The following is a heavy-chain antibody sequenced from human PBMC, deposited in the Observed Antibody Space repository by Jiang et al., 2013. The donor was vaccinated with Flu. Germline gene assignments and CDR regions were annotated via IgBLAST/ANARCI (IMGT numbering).Heavy chain of an antibody. CDR2: IHYGGST. V-gene: IGHV4-39*01. J-gene: IGHJ4*02. D-gene: IGHD7-27*01. CDR1: VGSINSSNYY. Sequence: LLKPSETLSLTCTVSVGSINSSNYYWGWIRQPPGKGQEWIGSIHYGGSTYYNPSLKRRVTISVDTSKNQFSLKLSSVTASDTAVYYCARTPVFNWGFSTYFDYWGQGTLVTVSS. CDR3: ARTPVFNWGFSTYFDY.